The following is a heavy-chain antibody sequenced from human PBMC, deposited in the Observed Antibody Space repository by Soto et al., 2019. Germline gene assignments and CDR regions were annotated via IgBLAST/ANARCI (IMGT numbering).Heavy chain of an antibody. J-gene: IGHJ4*02. D-gene: IGHD3-10*01. CDR1: GYTFTSYA. CDR3: ARDLNTSVLLRFGEFGY. Sequence: GASVKVSCKASGYTFTSYAMHWVRQAPGQGLEWMGWINAGNGNTKYSQKFQGRVTITRDTSASTAYMELSSLRSEDTAVYYCARDLNTSVLLRFGEFGYWGQGTLVTVSS. V-gene: IGHV1-3*01. CDR2: INAGNGNT.